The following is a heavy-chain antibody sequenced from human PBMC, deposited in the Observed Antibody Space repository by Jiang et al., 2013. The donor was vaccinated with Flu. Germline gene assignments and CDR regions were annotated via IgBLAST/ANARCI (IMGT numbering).Heavy chain of an antibody. Sequence: VQLLESGGGLVKPGGSLRLSCAASGFTFSSYSMNWVRQAPGKGLEGVSSISSSSSYIYYADSVKGRFTISRDNAKNSLYLQMNSLRAEDTAVYYCARSVDTATPLGDSWGQGTLGHRLL. J-gene: IGHJ4*02. CDR2: ISSSSSYI. CDR1: GFTFSSYS. D-gene: IGHD5-18*01. V-gene: IGHV3-21*01. CDR3: ARSVDTATPLGDS.